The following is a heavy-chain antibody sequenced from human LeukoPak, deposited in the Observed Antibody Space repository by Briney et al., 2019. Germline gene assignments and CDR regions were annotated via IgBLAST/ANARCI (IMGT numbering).Heavy chain of an antibody. Sequence: KSSETLSLTCTVSGGSISSYYWSWIRQPPGKGLEWIGYIYYSGSTNYNPSLKSRVTISVDTSQNQFSLKLSSVTAADTAVYYCARRLSPDAFDIWGQGTMVTVSS. CDR2: IYYSGST. V-gene: IGHV4-59*08. J-gene: IGHJ3*02. D-gene: IGHD2/OR15-2a*01. CDR1: GGSISSYY. CDR3: ARRLSPDAFDI.